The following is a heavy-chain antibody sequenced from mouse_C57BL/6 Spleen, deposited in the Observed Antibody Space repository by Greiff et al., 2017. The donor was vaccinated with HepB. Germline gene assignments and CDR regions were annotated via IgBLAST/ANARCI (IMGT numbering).Heavy chain of an antibody. V-gene: IGHV10-3*01. CDR1: GFTFNTYA. D-gene: IGHD1-1*01. CDR2: IRRKSSNYAS. J-gene: IGHJ4*01. CDR3: VKAKDSSYEAMDY. Sequence: EVKLVESGGGLVQPKGSLKLSCAASGFTFNTYAMHWVRQAPGHGLEWVARIRRKSSNYASYYADSVKDIFTISRNHSQNMLYLQMNNLKTEDTAMYYCVKAKDSSYEAMDYWGQGTSVTVSS.